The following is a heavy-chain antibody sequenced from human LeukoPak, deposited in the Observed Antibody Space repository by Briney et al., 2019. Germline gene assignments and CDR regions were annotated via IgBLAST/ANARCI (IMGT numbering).Heavy chain of an antibody. CDR2: ISSSGSTI. CDR1: GFTFSSYT. CDR3: ATGYADYGGAADY. J-gene: IGHJ4*02. D-gene: IGHD4-17*01. Sequence: GSLRLSCAASGFTFSSYTMNWVRQAPGKGLEWVSYISSSGSTIYYADSVKGRFTISRDNPKNTLYLQMNSLRAEGTAVYYCATGYADYGGAADYWGQGTLVTVSS. V-gene: IGHV3-48*01.